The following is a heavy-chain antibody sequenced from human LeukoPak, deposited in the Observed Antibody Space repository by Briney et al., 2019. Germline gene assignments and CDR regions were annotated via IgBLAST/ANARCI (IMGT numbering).Heavy chain of an antibody. D-gene: IGHD5-18*01. CDR2: INAGNGNT. Sequence: ASVKVSCKASGYTSTSYAMHWVRQAPGQRLEWMGWINAGNGNTKYSQEFQGRVTITRDTSASTAYMELSSLRSEDMAVYYCARALYSPYYFDYWGQGTLVTVSS. CDR1: GYTSTSYA. J-gene: IGHJ4*02. V-gene: IGHV1-3*03. CDR3: ARALYSPYYFDY.